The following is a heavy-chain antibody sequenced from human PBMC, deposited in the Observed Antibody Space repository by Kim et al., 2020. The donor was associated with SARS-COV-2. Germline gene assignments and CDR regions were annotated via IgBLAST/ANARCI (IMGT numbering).Heavy chain of an antibody. J-gene: IGHJ4*02. Sequence: YADAVKGRFTISRDNSKNTLYLQMNSLRAEDTAVYYCAKGPPDSSGYYPQWGQGTLVTVSS. V-gene: IGHV3-23*01. D-gene: IGHD3-22*01. CDR3: AKGPPDSSGYYPQ.